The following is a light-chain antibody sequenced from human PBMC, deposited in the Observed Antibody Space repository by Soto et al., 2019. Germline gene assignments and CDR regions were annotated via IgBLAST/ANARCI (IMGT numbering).Light chain of an antibody. J-gene: IGKJ2*01. V-gene: IGKV3-11*01. CDR3: DQRSNWPSRT. Sequence: EIVLTQSPATLSLSPGERATLSCRASQSVSTSLSWYRQKPGQAPRLLIYDASNRATDTPARFSGSGSGTDFTLTISSLEPEDFAIYYCDQRSNWPSRTFGQGTKLEIK. CDR1: QSVSTS. CDR2: DAS.